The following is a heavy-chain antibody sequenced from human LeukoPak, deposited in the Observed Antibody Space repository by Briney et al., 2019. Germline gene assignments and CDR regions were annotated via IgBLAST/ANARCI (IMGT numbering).Heavy chain of an antibody. Sequence: GGSLRLSCAASGFTFSSYEMNWVRQAPGKGLEWVSSISSSSSYIYYADSVKGRFTISRDNAKNSLYLQMNSLRAEDTAVYYCARDDGDGYNFDYWGQGTLVTVSS. CDR1: GFTFSSYE. J-gene: IGHJ4*02. CDR2: ISSSSSYI. V-gene: IGHV3-21*01. D-gene: IGHD5-24*01. CDR3: ARDDGDGYNFDY.